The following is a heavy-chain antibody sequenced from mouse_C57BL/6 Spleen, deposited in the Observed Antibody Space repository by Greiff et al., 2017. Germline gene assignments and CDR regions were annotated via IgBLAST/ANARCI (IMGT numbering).Heavy chain of an antibody. CDR2: IYPSDSET. CDR3: ARTYYGSSLGFAY. Sequence: VQLQQPGAELVRPGSSVKLSCKASGYTFTSYWMDWVKQRPGQGLEWIGNIYPSDSETHYNQKVKDKATVTVDKASSTAYMQLSSLTSEDSAVYYCARTYYGSSLGFAYWGQGTLVTVSA. D-gene: IGHD1-1*01. J-gene: IGHJ3*01. V-gene: IGHV1-61*01. CDR1: GYTFTSYW.